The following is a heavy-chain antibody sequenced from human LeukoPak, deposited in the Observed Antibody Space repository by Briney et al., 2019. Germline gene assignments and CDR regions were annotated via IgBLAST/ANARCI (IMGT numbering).Heavy chain of an antibody. Sequence: GGSLRLSCAASGFTFSSYGMSWVRQAPGKGLEWVSAISGSGGSTYYADSVKGRFTISRDNSRNTLYLQMNSLRAEDTAVYYCAREPYSSSSPFNYYYYMDVWGKGTTVTVSS. CDR3: AREPYSSSSPFNYYYYMDV. J-gene: IGHJ6*03. CDR1: GFTFSSYG. D-gene: IGHD6-6*01. V-gene: IGHV3-23*01. CDR2: ISGSGGST.